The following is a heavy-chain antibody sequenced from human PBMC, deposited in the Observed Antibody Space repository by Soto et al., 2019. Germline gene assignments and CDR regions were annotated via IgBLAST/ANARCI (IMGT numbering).Heavy chain of an antibody. CDR2: TYYRSKWYN. D-gene: IGHD2-2*01. CDR1: GDSVSSNSAA. CDR3: ARDWTYVPNCSSTSCYGNWFDP. Sequence: SQTLSLTCAISGDSVSSNSAAWNWIRQSPSRGLEWLGRTYYRSKWYNDYAVSVKSRITINPDTSKNQFSLQLNSVTPEDTAVYYCARDWTYVPNCSSTSCYGNWFDPWGQGTLVTVSS. V-gene: IGHV6-1*01. J-gene: IGHJ5*02.